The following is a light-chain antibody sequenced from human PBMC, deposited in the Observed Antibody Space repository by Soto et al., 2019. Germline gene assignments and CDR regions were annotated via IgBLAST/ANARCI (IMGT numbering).Light chain of an antibody. Sequence: DIVMTQSPLSLSVTPGEPASISCRSSQSLLHTNAYNYLDWYLQKPGQSPQLLIYLGSNRDSGVPDRFSGSGSGTDFTLKISRVEAEDVGVYYCMQSLQTPLTFGGGTKVEIK. J-gene: IGKJ4*01. CDR1: QSLLHTNAYNY. CDR3: MQSLQTPLT. CDR2: LGS. V-gene: IGKV2-28*01.